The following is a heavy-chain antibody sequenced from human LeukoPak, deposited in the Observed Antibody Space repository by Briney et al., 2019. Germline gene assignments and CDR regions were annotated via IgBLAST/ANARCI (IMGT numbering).Heavy chain of an antibody. Sequence: GGSLRLSCAASGFTFSSYSMNWVRQAPGKGLEWVSSISSSSSYIYYADSVKGRFTISRDNAKNSLYLQMNSLRAEDTAVYYCARDRMWFGGFAFDYWGQGTLVTVSS. J-gene: IGHJ4*02. CDR3: ARDRMWFGGFAFDY. CDR1: GFTFSSYS. CDR2: ISSSSSYI. V-gene: IGHV3-21*01. D-gene: IGHD3-10*01.